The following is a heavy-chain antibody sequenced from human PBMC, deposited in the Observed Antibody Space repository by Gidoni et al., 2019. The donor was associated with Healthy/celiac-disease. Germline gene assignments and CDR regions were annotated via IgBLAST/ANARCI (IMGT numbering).Heavy chain of an antibody. CDR2: ISSSSSTI. CDR1: GFTFSIYS. V-gene: IGHV3-48*04. Sequence: EVQLVESGGGLVQPGGSLRLSCAASGFTFSIYSMHWVRPAPGKGLEWVSYISSSSSTIYYADSVKGRFTISRDNAKNSLYLQMNSLRAEDTAVYYCARDGGYCSGGSCYPFDNYYGMDVWGQGTTVTVSS. J-gene: IGHJ6*02. CDR3: ARDGGYCSGGSCYPFDNYYGMDV. D-gene: IGHD2-15*01.